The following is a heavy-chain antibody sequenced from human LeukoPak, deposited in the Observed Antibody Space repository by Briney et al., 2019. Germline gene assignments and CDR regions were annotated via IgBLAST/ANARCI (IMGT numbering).Heavy chain of an antibody. V-gene: IGHV3-23*01. CDR3: AKERDSRGYSDY. CDR1: GFTFSTYS. J-gene: IGHJ4*02. D-gene: IGHD3-22*01. Sequence: PGGSLRLSCVASGFTFSTYSMSWVRQAPGKGLEWVSAISGGGNTYYADSVKGRFTISRDNSKNTLYLQMNSLGVDDTAVYYCAKERDSRGYSDYWGQGTLVTVSS. CDR2: ISGGGNT.